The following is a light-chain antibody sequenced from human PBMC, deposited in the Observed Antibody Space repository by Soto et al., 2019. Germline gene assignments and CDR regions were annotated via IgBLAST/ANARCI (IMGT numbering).Light chain of an antibody. Sequence: SYVLTQPPSVSVAPEQTARITCGGDNIGSKSVHWFQQKPGQAPVLVVYDDRDRPSGIPERFSGSNSGNTATLTISRVEAGDEADYYCQVWHSVSDHVVFGGGTKLTVL. J-gene: IGLJ2*01. CDR3: QVWHSVSDHVV. CDR2: DDR. CDR1: NIGSKS. V-gene: IGLV3-21*02.